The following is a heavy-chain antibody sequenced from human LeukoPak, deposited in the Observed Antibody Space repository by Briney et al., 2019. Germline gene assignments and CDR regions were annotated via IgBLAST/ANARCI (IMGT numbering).Heavy chain of an antibody. CDR2: IRYDGSNK. J-gene: IGHJ4*02. Sequence: GGSLRLSYAASGFTFSSYGMHWVRQAPGKGLEWVAFIRYDGSNKYYADSVKGRFTISRDNFRNTLYLQMNSLRAEDTALYYCAKGQERESRLDSWGQGTLVTVSS. CDR1: GFTFSSYG. D-gene: IGHD1-1*01. V-gene: IGHV3-30*02. CDR3: AKGQERESRLDS.